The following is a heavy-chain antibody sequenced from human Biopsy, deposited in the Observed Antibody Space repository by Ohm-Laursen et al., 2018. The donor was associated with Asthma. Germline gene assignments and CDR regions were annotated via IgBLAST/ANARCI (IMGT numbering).Heavy chain of an antibody. D-gene: IGHD1-20*01. Sequence: SETLSLTCTVYGGYLTGHYWNWIRQPPGKGLEWIGEIDQSGYTNYNLSLKSRVTISADTSKNQFHLNLSSATAADTAVYFCARAAITGIRGWFDPWGQGTQVTVSS. V-gene: IGHV4-34*01. CDR3: ARAAITGIRGWFDP. CDR2: IDQSGYT. CDR1: GGYLTGHY. J-gene: IGHJ5*02.